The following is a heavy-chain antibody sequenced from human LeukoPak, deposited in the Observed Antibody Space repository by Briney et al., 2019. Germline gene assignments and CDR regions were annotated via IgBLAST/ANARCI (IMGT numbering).Heavy chain of an antibody. CDR2: IIPIFGTA. Sequence: SVKVSCKASGGTFSSYAISWVRQAPGQGLEWMGGIIPIFGTANYAQKFQGRVTITADESTSTAYMELSSLRSEDTAVYYCARDLLYCSSTSCPFDYWGQGTLVTVSS. CDR3: ARDLLYCSSTSCPFDY. J-gene: IGHJ4*02. CDR1: GGTFSSYA. D-gene: IGHD2-2*01. V-gene: IGHV1-69*13.